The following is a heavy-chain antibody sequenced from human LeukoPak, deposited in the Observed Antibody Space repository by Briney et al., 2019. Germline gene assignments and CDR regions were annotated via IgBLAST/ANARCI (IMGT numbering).Heavy chain of an antibody. D-gene: IGHD2-15*01. J-gene: IGHJ4*02. CDR2: ICGSDSGT. V-gene: IGHV3-23*01. Sequence: GGSLRLSCAASGFPFSNYALSWVRQPPGREVEWVSAICGSDSGTYHAAYVKGPFSISRDNSKNTLYLQMNSLRVEDTAVYYCVKGTLGACSGAICYPFDYWGQGTLVTVSS. CDR3: VKGTLGACSGAICYPFDY. CDR1: GFPFSNYA.